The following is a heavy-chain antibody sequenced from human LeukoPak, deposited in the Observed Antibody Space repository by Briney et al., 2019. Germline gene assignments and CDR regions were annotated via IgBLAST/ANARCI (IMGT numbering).Heavy chain of an antibody. CDR1: GGSISSGGYY. V-gene: IGHV4-31*02. CDR2: IYYSGST. Sequence: SQTLSLTCTVSGGSISSGGYYWSWIRQHPGKGLEWIGYIYYSGSTYYNPSLKSRVTISVDTFKNQFSLKLSSVTDADTAVYYCARSYGDYVDWFDPWGQGTLVTVSS. J-gene: IGHJ5*02. CDR3: ARSYGDYVDWFDP. D-gene: IGHD4-17*01.